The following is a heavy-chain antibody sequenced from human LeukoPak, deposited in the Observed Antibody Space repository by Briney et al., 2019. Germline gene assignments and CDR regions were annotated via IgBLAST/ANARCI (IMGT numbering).Heavy chain of an antibody. J-gene: IGHJ4*02. CDR2: ISGSGGST. CDR3: AKDPVHIPATAIPIDY. Sequence: PGGSLRLSCAASGFTFSSYAMSWVRQAPGKGLEWVSAISGSGGSTYYADSVKGRFTISRDNSKNTLYLQMNSLRAEDTAVYYCAKDPVHIPATAIPIDYWGQGTLVTVSS. D-gene: IGHD2-2*02. CDR1: GFTFSSYA. V-gene: IGHV3-23*01.